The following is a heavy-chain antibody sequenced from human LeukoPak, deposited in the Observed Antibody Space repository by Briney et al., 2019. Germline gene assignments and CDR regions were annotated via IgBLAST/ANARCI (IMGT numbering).Heavy chain of an antibody. J-gene: IGHJ6*03. CDR1: GYSFSIYG. D-gene: IGHD2-2*01. CDR2: IWNDGSKK. CDR3: TREGRCSSTSCYATYYYMDV. Sequence: GGSLRLSCAASGYSFSIYGMYWVRQAPGKGLEWAALIWNDGSKKYYADSVKGRFTISRDNSKSTLYLQMNSLRAEDTAVHYRTREGRCSSTSCYATYYYMDVWGKGTTVTVSS. V-gene: IGHV3-33*01.